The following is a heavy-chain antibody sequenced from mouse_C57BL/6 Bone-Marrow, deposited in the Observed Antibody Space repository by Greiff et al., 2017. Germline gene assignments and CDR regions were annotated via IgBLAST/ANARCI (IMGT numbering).Heavy chain of an antibody. CDR2: IDPSDSYT. V-gene: IGHV1-69*01. CDR1: GYTFTSYW. D-gene: IGHD1-1*01. Sequence: VQLQQPGAELVMPGASVKLSCKASGYTFTSYWMHWVKQRPGQGLEWIGEIDPSDSYTNYNQKFKGKSTLTVDKSSSTAYMQLSSLTSECSAVYYCARRGYYYGSSYSAWFAYWGQGTLVTVSA. J-gene: IGHJ3*01. CDR3: ARRGYYYGSSYSAWFAY.